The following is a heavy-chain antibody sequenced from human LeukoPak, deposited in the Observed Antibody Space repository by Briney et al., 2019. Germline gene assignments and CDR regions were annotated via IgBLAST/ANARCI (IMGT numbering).Heavy chain of an antibody. CDR1: GFTFSSYG. CDR2: IWYDGSNK. CDR3: AKGFPYCTNGVCPYYFDY. J-gene: IGHJ4*02. D-gene: IGHD2-8*01. V-gene: IGHV3-33*06. Sequence: GGSLRLSCAASGFTFSSYGMHWGRQAPGKGLEWVAVIWYDGSNKYYADSVKGRFTISRDNSKNTLYLQMNSLRAEDTAVYYCAKGFPYCTNGVCPYYFDYWGQGTLVTVSS.